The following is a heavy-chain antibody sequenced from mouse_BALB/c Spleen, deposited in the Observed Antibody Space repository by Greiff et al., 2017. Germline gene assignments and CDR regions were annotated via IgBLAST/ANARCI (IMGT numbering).Heavy chain of an antibody. D-gene: IGHD1-1*01. CDR3: ARGVLRSPYYFDY. Sequence: EVMLVESGGGLVKPGGSLKLSCAASGFTFSSYAMSWVRQTPEKRLEWVASISSGGSTYYPDSVKGRFTISRDNARNILYLQMSSLRSEDTAMYYCARGVLRSPYYFDYWGQGTTLTVSS. CDR2: ISSGGST. J-gene: IGHJ2*01. CDR1: GFTFSSYA. V-gene: IGHV5-6-5*01.